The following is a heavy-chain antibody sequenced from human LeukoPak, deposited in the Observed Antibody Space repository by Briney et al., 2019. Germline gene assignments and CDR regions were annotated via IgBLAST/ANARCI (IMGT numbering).Heavy chain of an antibody. CDR1: GFTFSSYA. J-gene: IGHJ4*02. CDR2: ISGSGGST. D-gene: IGHD4-17*01. Sequence: GASLRLSCAASGFTFSSYAMSWVRQAPGKGLEWVSAISGSGGSTYYADSVKGRFTISRDNSKNTLYLQMNSLRAEDTALYYCAKEVRYGDYGLDYWGQGTLVTVSS. V-gene: IGHV3-23*01. CDR3: AKEVRYGDYGLDY.